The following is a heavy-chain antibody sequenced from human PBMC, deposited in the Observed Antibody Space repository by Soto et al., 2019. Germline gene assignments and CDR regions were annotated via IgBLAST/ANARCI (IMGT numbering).Heavy chain of an antibody. J-gene: IGHJ6*02. V-gene: IGHV1-3*01. Sequence: ASVKVSCKASGYTFSTYAMHWLRQAPGQSLEWMGWLHGGPGQTRYSQKFQDRVIITRDTSASTGYMELSSLTSEDTAVYYCARGKGREENYFYYGLDIWGQGTTVTVSS. CDR2: LHGGPGQT. CDR3: ARGKGREENYFYYGLDI. D-gene: IGHD1-26*01. CDR1: GYTFSTYA.